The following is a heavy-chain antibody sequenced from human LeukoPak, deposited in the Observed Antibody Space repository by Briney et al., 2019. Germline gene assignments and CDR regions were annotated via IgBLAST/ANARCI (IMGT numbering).Heavy chain of an antibody. CDR1: GGSISRRSYY. CDR3: ASKEGYAGYSSGWYQY. V-gene: IGHV4-39*01. Sequence: SETLSLTCAVSGGSISRRSYYWGWIRQPPGKGLEWIGSIHYTGGTYDNPSLESRVTISVDTSKNQFSLRLRFVTAADTAVYYCASKEGYAGYSSGWYQYWGQGTLVTVS. CDR2: IHYTGGT. D-gene: IGHD6-19*01. J-gene: IGHJ1*01.